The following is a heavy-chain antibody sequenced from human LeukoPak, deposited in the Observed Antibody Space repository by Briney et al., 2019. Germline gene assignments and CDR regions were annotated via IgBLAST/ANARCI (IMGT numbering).Heavy chain of an antibody. V-gene: IGHV4-4*02. CDR3: AKGGSEQWLVLDDY. CDR1: GGSISSSNW. Sequence: SGTLSLTCAVSGGSISSSNWWSWVRQPPGKGLEWIGEIYHSGSTNYNPSLKSRVTISVDTSKNQFSLKLSSVTAADTAVYYCAKGGSEQWLVLDDYWGQGTLVTVSS. CDR2: IYHSGST. D-gene: IGHD6-19*01. J-gene: IGHJ4*02.